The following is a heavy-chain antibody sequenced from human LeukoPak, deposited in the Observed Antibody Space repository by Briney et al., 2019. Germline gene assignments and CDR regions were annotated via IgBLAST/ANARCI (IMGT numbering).Heavy chain of an antibody. J-gene: IGHJ4*02. CDR1: GGSIGGHY. CDR2: IYYTGSA. CDR3: AKDFESSSWYYFDY. V-gene: IGHV4-59*11. D-gene: IGHD6-13*01. Sequence: PSETLSLTCNVSGGSIGGHYWTWIRQPPGKGLEWIGYIYYTGSANYHPSLTSRVTMSVDTSKNQFSLRLNSVTAADTALYYCAKDFESSSWYYFDYWGQGTLVTVSS.